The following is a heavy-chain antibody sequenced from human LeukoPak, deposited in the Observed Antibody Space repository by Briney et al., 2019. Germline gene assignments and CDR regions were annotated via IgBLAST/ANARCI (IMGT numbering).Heavy chain of an antibody. CDR1: GFTFNNAW. CDR2: IKNTVHGGTS. Sequence: GGSLRLSCAASGFTFNNAWMTWVRQAPGKGLEWVGLIKNTVHGGTSESAGSVKGRFIISRDDSKNTLYLQMNNLKTEDTGVYYCSTMENYYDDSHFDYWGQGTLVTVSS. V-gene: IGHV3-15*01. J-gene: IGHJ4*02. D-gene: IGHD3-22*01. CDR3: STMENYYDDSHFDY.